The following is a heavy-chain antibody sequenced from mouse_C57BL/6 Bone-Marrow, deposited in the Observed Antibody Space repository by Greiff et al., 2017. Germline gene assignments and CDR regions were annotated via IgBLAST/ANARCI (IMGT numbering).Heavy chain of an antibody. CDR1: GFTFSDYG. CDR3: ARNGYSSMDY. CDR2: ISSGSSTI. J-gene: IGHJ4*01. Sequence: EVKLVESGGGLVKPGGSLKLSCAASGFTFSDYGMHWVRQAPEKGLEWVAYISSGSSTIYYADTVKGRFPFSRDNAKNTLFLQMTSLRSEDTAMYYCARNGYSSMDYWGQGTSVTVSS. V-gene: IGHV5-17*01.